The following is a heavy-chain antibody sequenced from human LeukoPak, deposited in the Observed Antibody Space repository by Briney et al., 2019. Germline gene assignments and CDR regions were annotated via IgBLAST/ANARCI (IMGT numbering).Heavy chain of an antibody. CDR1: GFTLSNAW. D-gene: IGHD3-22*01. Sequence: GGSLRLSCAASGFTLSNAWMSWVPQAPGKRLEWVGRIKSKTDGGTTDYAAPVKGRFTISRDDSKNTLYLQMNSLKTEDTAVYYCTTETYYYDSSGYYGGDYWGQGTLVTVSS. CDR2: IKSKTDGGTT. V-gene: IGHV3-15*01. J-gene: IGHJ4*02. CDR3: TTETYYYDSSGYYGGDY.